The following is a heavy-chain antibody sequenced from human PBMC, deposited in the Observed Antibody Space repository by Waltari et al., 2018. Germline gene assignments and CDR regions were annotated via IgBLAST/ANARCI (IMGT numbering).Heavy chain of an antibody. V-gene: IGHV4-34*01. CDR2: INHSGST. J-gene: IGHJ6*02. CDR3: ARVLRYGIQGYYYYGMDV. CDR1: GGSFSGYY. Sequence: QVQLQQWGAGLLKPSETLSLTCAVYGGSFSGYYWSWIRQPPGKGLEWIGEINHSGSTNYNPSLKSRVTISVDTSKNQFSLKLSSVTAADTAVYYCARVLRYGIQGYYYYGMDVWGQGTTVTVSS. D-gene: IGHD4-17*01.